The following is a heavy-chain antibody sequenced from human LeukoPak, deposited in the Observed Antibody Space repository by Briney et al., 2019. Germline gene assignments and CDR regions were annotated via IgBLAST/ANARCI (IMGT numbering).Heavy chain of an antibody. V-gene: IGHV5-51*01. D-gene: IGHD6-13*01. CDR3: VRAAAGMVERVECYMDV. J-gene: IGHJ6*03. CDR2: IYPGDSDT. Sequence: GESLKISCQGSGYSFTSYWIGWVRQIPGKGLGWIGIIYPGDSDTRHSPSFQGQVTISADKSISTAYLQWSSLKASDTDMYYGVRAAAGMVERVECYMDVWGKGTTVTVSS. CDR1: GYSFTSYW.